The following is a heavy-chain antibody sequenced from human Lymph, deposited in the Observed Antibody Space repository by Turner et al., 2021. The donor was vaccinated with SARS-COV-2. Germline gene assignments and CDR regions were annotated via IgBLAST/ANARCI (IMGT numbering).Heavy chain of an antibody. CDR2: INPSGDST. CDR1: GYTFTSYY. V-gene: IGHV1-46*01. D-gene: IGHD2-15*01. Sequence: QVLLVQSGSEVMKPGASLKVSRKASGYTFTSYYMHWVRQAPGQGLEWMGIINPSGDSTSYAQKYQGRVTMTRDTSTSTVYMELSSMRSEDTAVYYWARVGPGGFDYWGQGTPVTVSS. CDR3: ARVGPGGFDY. J-gene: IGHJ4*02.